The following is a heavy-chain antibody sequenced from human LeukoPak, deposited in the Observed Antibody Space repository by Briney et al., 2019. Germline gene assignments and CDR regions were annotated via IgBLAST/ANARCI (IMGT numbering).Heavy chain of an antibody. J-gene: IGHJ4*02. D-gene: IGHD3-16*02. CDR1: GFTFSSYA. CDR2: ISSSGSHM. V-gene: IGHV3-21*01. CDR3: ARLTFGGVIGFDY. Sequence: AGGSLRLSCAASGFTFSSYAMNWVRQAPGKGLEWVSSISSSGSHMYYADSVKGRFTISRDNAKNSLYLQMNSLRAEDTAVYYCARLTFGGVIGFDYWGQGTLVTVSS.